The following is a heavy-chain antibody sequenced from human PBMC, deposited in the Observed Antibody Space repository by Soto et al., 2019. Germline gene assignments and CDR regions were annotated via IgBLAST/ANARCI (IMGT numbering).Heavy chain of an antibody. J-gene: IGHJ4*02. Sequence: PGGSLRLSCAASEFTFSDYAMTWVRQAPGKGLEWVSAISGSGGTTYYADSVKGRFTISRDNSKRTVFLQMNSLRAEDTAVYYCAKDLEYWNYGRLDYWGQGTLVTVSS. CDR2: ISGSGGTT. CDR3: AKDLEYWNYGRLDY. CDR1: EFTFSDYA. D-gene: IGHD1-7*01. V-gene: IGHV3-23*01.